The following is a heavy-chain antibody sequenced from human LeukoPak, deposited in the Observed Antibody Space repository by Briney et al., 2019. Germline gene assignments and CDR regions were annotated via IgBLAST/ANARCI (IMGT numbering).Heavy chain of an antibody. J-gene: IGHJ4*02. V-gene: IGHV4-59*01. Sequence: SETLSLTCTVSGGSISSYYWSRIRQPPGKGLEWIGYIYYSGSTNYNPSLKSRVTISVDTSKNQFSLKLSSVTAADTAVYYCARVRVIEYYYDSSGYFDYWGQGTLVTVSS. D-gene: IGHD3-22*01. CDR3: ARVRVIEYYYDSSGYFDY. CDR1: GGSISSYY. CDR2: IYYSGST.